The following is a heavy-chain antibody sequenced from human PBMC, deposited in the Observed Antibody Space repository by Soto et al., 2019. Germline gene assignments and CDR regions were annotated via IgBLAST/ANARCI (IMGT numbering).Heavy chain of an antibody. D-gene: IGHD5-18*01. V-gene: IGHV1-69*01. Sequence: QVQLVQSGAEVKKPGSSVKVSCKASGATLSTHGISWVRQAPGQGLEWMGGTIPIIGTTDYAEKFQGRVTITADESTTTSYMELSSLRPDDTAVYYCEAGDSSDTGDHWVQGTLVTVSS. CDR1: GATLSTHG. CDR2: TIPIIGTT. CDR3: EAGDSSDTGDH. J-gene: IGHJ4*02.